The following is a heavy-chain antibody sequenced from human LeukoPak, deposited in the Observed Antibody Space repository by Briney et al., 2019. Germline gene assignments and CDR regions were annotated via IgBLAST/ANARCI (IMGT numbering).Heavy chain of an antibody. D-gene: IGHD6-6*01. J-gene: IGHJ4*02. CDR3: ARADYSSSFDY. V-gene: IGHV4-59*01. CDR1: GGSISSYY. Sequence: SGTLSLTCTVSGGSISSYYWSWIRRPPGKGLEWIGYIYYSGSTNYNPSLKSRVTISVDTSKNQFSLKLSSVTAADTAVYYCARADYSSSFDYWGQGTLVTVSS. CDR2: IYYSGST.